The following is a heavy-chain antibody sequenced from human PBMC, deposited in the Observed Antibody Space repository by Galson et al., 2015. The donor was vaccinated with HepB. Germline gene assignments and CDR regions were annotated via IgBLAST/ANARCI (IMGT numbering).Heavy chain of an antibody. CDR3: AREEQLVLFDY. J-gene: IGHJ4*02. CDR1: GFTFSSYA. Sequence: SLRLSCAASGFTFSSYAMHWVRQAPGKGLEWVAVISYDGSNKYYADSVKGRFTISRDNSKNTLYLQMNSLRAEDTAVYYCAREEQLVLFDYWGQGTLVTVSS. V-gene: IGHV3-30-3*01. CDR2: ISYDGSNK. D-gene: IGHD6-6*01.